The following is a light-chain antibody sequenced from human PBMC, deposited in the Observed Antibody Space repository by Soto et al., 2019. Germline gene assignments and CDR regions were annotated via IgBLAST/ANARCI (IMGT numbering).Light chain of an antibody. CDR2: DVS. V-gene: IGLV2-14*01. CDR3: TSINSGTPQV. Sequence: QSVLTQCASVSGSPGQSITISCTGTSSDVGGYNYVSWYQQHPGKAPKLMIYDVSNRPSGVSNRFSGSKSGNTASLTISGLRVGGEHDYSSTSINSGTPQVLETGTKVPV. CDR1: SSDVGGYNY. J-gene: IGLJ1*01.